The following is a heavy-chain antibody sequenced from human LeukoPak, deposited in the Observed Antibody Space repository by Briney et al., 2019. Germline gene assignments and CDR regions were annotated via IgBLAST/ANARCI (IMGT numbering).Heavy chain of an antibody. V-gene: IGHV4-39*01. Sequence: PSETLSLTCTVSGGSISSSSYYSGWIRQPPGKGLEWIGRIYYSGSTYYNPSLKSRVTISVDTSKNQFSLKQSSVTAADTAVYYCARHHFPRALYGSGSYYWGQGTLVTVSS. CDR1: GGSISSSSYY. CDR2: IYYSGST. D-gene: IGHD3-10*01. CDR3: ARHHFPRALYGSGSYY. J-gene: IGHJ4*02.